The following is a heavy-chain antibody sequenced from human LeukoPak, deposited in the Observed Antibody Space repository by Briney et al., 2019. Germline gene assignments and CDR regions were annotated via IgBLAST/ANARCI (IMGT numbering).Heavy chain of an antibody. CDR1: GFLYGGHA. J-gene: IGHJ4*02. CDR3: LRAAIRVYFFDS. D-gene: IGHD2-2*01. V-gene: IGHV3-21*01. CDR2: ISSSATYI. Sequence: PGGSLRLSCAASGFLYGGHAIMWVRQAPGKGLECVSSISSSATYINYADSVKGRFTISRDNAKNSLFLDMNSLRVEDAAVFYCLRAAIRVYFFDSWGQGTLVTVSS.